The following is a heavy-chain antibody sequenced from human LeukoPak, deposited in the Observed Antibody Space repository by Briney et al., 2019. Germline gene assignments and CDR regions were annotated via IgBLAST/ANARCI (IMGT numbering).Heavy chain of an antibody. Sequence: GGSLRLSCAGSGFIFNSYAMHWVRQPPGKGLEWVSGISWNSGSIDYADSVKGRFTISRDNAKNSLYLQMNSLRTEDTAVYHCAKDLYDNGWYNYFDPWGQGALVTVSS. J-gene: IGHJ5*02. V-gene: IGHV3-9*01. CDR3: AKDLYDNGWYNYFDP. D-gene: IGHD6-19*01. CDR2: ISWNSGSI. CDR1: GFIFNSYA.